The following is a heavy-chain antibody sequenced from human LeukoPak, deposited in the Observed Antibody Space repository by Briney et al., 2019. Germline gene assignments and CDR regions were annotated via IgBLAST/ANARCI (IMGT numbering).Heavy chain of an antibody. CDR2: INHSGST. V-gene: IGHV4-39*07. CDR1: GDSITSRSYY. Sequence: KPSETLSLTCTVSGDSITSRSYYWGWIRQAPGKGLEWIGEINHSGSTNYNPSLKSRVTISVDTSKNQFSLKLSSVTAADTAVYYCARGRGYSYGIYYYYYMDVWGKGTTVTVSS. D-gene: IGHD5-18*01. CDR3: ARGRGYSYGIYYYYYMDV. J-gene: IGHJ6*03.